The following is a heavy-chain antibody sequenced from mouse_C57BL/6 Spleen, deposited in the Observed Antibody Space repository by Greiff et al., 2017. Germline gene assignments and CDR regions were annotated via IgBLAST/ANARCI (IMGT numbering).Heavy chain of an antibody. CDR2: INPNNGGT. D-gene: IGHD2-4*01. Sequence: EVNLVESGPELVKPGASVKIPCKASGYTFTDYNMDWVKQSHGKSLEWIGDINPNNGGTIYNQKFKGKATLTVDKSSSTAYMELRSLTSEDTAVYYCARKGGLYDYDAWFAYWGQGTLVTVSA. V-gene: IGHV1-18*01. CDR1: GYTFTDYN. CDR3: ARKGGLYDYDAWFAY. J-gene: IGHJ3*01.